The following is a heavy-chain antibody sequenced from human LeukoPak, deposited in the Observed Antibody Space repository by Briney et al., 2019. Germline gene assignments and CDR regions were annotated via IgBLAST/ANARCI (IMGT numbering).Heavy chain of an antibody. Sequence: GGSLRLSCAASGFTFSYYGMHWVRQAPGKGLEWVAFIRYDGSNKYYADSVKGRFTISRDNSKNTLYLQMNSLRAEDTAVYYCAKALHYYDSSGYYCDYWGQGTLVTVSS. D-gene: IGHD3-22*01. CDR3: AKALHYYDSSGYYCDY. CDR2: IRYDGSNK. J-gene: IGHJ4*02. V-gene: IGHV3-30*02. CDR1: GFTFSYYG.